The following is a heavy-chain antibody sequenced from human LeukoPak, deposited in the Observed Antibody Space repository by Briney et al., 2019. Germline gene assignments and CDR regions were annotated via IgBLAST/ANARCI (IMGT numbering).Heavy chain of an antibody. CDR3: AKGSTYRSGWFHDY. Sequence: RPGGSLRLSCAASGFTFSSYVMSWVRQAPGKGLEWVSSINGGGESTNYADSVQGRFTISRDNSKNTLDLQMNSLRDEDTATYYCAKGSTYRSGWFHDYWGQGTLITVSP. V-gene: IGHV3-23*01. J-gene: IGHJ4*02. D-gene: IGHD6-19*01. CDR2: INGGGEST. CDR1: GFTFSSYV.